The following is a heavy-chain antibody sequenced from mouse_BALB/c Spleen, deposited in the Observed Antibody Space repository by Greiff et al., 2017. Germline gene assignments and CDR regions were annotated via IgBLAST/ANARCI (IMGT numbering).Heavy chain of an antibody. J-gene: IGHJ2*01. D-gene: IGHD1-1*01. CDR1: GYTFTSYW. CDR2: IYPGSGST. CDR3: TREDYGSSLNSYFDY. Sequence: LQQPGSELVRPGASVKLSCKASGYTFTSYWMHWVKQRPGQGLEWIGNIYPGSGSTNYDEKFKSKATLTVDTSSSTAYMQLSSLTSEDSAVYYCTREDYGSSLNSYFDYWGQGTTLTVSS. V-gene: IGHV1S22*01.